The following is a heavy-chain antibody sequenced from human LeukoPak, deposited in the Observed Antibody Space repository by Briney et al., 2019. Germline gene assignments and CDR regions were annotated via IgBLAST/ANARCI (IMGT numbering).Heavy chain of an antibody. CDR1: GGTFSSYA. Sequence: SVKVSCKASGGTFSSYAISWVRQAPGQGLEWMGGIIPIFGTANYAQKFQGRVTITADESTSTAYMELSSLRSEDTAVYYCASPGGYCSSTGCPPRGDAFDIWGQGTMVTVSS. D-gene: IGHD2-2*01. CDR2: IIPIFGTA. J-gene: IGHJ3*02. V-gene: IGHV1-69*13. CDR3: ASPGGYCSSTGCPPRGDAFDI.